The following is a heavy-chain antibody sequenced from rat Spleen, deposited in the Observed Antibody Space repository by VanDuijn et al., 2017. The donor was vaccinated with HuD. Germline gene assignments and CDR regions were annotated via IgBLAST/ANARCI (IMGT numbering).Heavy chain of an antibody. CDR1: GFSFSNYA. V-gene: IGHV5S13*01. D-gene: IGHD1-6*01. J-gene: IGHJ3*01. CDR2: ISIGGRTT. CDR3: ATGPRILRLDWFAY. Sequence: EVQLVESGGGLVQPGRSLKLSCAASGFSFSNYAMAWVRQAPTKGLEWVASISIGGRTTYYRDSVKGRFIISRDNAKNTLYLQMDSLTSEDTATYYCATGPRILRLDWFAYWGQGTLVTVSS.